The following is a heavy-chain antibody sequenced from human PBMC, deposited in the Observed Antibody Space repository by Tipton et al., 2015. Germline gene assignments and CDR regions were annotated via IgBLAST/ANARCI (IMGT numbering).Heavy chain of an antibody. V-gene: IGHV3-30*18. CDR1: GFSFSSYA. Sequence: SLRLSCAASGFSFSSYAMHWVRQAPGKGLEWVAVILNDESHTDYVDSVKGRFTVSRDNSKNTPYLQMNSLRAEDTAVYYCAKDKLVRFLGRAYGMDVCGQGTTVTVSS. J-gene: IGHJ6*02. D-gene: IGHD3-3*01. CDR2: ILNDESHT. CDR3: AKDKLVRFLGRAYGMDV.